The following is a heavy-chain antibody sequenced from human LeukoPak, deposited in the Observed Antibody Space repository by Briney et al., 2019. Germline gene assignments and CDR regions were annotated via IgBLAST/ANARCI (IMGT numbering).Heavy chain of an antibody. V-gene: IGHV3-23*01. J-gene: IGHJ4*02. CDR2: ISGSGGST. CDR3: AKGGFGVVIGMIDY. Sequence: PGGSLRLSCAASAFTFSSYAMSWVRQAPGKGLEWVSAISGSGGSTYYADSVKGRFTISRDNSKNTLYLQMNSLRAEDTAVYYCAKGGFGVVIGMIDYWGQGTLVTVSS. D-gene: IGHD3-3*01. CDR1: AFTFSSYA.